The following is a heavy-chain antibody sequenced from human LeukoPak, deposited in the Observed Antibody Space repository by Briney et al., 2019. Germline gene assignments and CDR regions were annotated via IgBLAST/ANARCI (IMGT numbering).Heavy chain of an antibody. CDR1: GFTVSSNY. Sequence: PGGSLRLSCAASGFTVSSNYMSWVRQAPGKGLEWVSIMYSGGSTYYADSVKGRFTISRDNSKNTLYLQMNNLRAEDTAVYYCARYSSGYSTYFDYWGQGTLVTVSS. J-gene: IGHJ4*02. D-gene: IGHD3-22*01. V-gene: IGHV3-66*01. CDR3: ARYSSGYSTYFDY. CDR2: MYSGGST.